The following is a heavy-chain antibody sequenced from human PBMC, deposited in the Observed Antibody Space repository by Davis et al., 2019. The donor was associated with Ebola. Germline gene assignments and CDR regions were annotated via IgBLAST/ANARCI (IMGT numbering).Heavy chain of an antibody. CDR2: ISSSSSYI. CDR1: GFSVSDNY. Sequence: GESLKISCEASGFSVSDNYMNWVRQAPGKGLEWVSSISSSSSYIYYADSVKGRFTISRDNSKNTLYLQMNSLRAEDTAVYYCAKSFSSSPRLRYYYGMDVWGQGTTVTVSS. CDR3: AKSFSSSPRLRYYYGMDV. V-gene: IGHV3-21*04. J-gene: IGHJ6*02. D-gene: IGHD6-6*01.